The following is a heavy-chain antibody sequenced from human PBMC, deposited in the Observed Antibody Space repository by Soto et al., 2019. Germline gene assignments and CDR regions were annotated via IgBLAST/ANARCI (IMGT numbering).Heavy chain of an antibody. CDR1: GFTFSSYG. J-gene: IGHJ4*02. CDR3: ARDEGPVATILNY. V-gene: IGHV3-33*01. Sequence: PGGSLRLSCAASGFTFSSYGMHWVRQAPGKGLEWVAVIWYDGSNKYYADSVKGRFTISRDNSKNTLYLQMNSLRAEDTAVYYCARDEGPVATILNYWGQGTLVTVSS. CDR2: IWYDGSNK. D-gene: IGHD5-12*01.